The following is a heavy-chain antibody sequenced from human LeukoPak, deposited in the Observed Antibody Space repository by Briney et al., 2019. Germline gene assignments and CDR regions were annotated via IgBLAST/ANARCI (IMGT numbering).Heavy chain of an antibody. CDR2: ISSNGNHK. CDR1: GFTFSTYA. D-gene: IGHD3-10*01. Sequence: SGEPLRLSCAASGFTFSTYAMHWLRQAPGKGLEGVAAISSNGNHKYHADSVRGRFTISGDNSKNTLYLQLNSLRPDDTAVYYGTEAIGEFPFDYWGQGTLVTVSS. CDR3: TEAIGEFPFDY. J-gene: IGHJ4*02. V-gene: IGHV3-30*04.